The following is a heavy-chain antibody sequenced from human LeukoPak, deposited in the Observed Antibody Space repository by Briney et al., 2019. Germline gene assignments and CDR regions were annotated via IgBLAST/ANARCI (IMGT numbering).Heavy chain of an antibody. D-gene: IGHD4-11*01. CDR3: ARVSNQEYYYYYMDV. CDR1: GYTFTSYD. J-gene: IGHJ6*03. V-gene: IGHV1-8*01. Sequence: GASVKVSCKASGYTFTSYDINWVRQATGQGLEWMGWMNPNSGNTGYAQKFQGRVTMTRNTSISTAYMELSSLRSEDTAVYYCARVSNQEYYYYYMDVWGKGTTVTVSS. CDR2: MNPNSGNT.